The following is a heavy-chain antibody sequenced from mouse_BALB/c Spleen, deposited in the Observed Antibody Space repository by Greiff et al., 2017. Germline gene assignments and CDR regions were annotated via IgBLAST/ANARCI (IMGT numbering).Heavy chain of an antibody. J-gene: IGHJ2*01. Sequence: EVQLVESGPSLVKPSQTLSLTCSVTGDSITSGYWNWIRKFPGNKLEYMGYISYSGSTYYNPSLKSRISITRDTSKNQYYLQLNSVTTEDTATYYCARYEGYPYYFDYWGQGTTLTVSS. CDR3: ARYEGYPYYFDY. CDR1: GDSITSGY. V-gene: IGHV3-8*02. CDR2: ISYSGST.